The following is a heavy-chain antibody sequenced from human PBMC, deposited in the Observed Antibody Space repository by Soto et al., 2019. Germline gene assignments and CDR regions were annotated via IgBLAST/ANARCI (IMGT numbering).Heavy chain of an antibody. D-gene: IGHD5-18*01. CDR3: AKGLSGYSYGNWHFDL. J-gene: IGHJ2*01. Sequence: QVQLVESGGGVVQPGRSLRLSCAASAFTFSSYGMHWVRQAPGKGLEWVAVISYDGYNKYYADSVKGRFTISRDNSNDNLYLQLNSLRADDTAVYYCAKGLSGYSYGNWHFDLWGRGTLVTVSS. V-gene: IGHV3-30*18. CDR2: ISYDGYNK. CDR1: AFTFSSYG.